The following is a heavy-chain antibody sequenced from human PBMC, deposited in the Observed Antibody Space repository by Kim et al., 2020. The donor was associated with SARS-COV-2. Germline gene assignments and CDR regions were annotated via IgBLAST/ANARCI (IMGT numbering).Heavy chain of an antibody. Sequence: SGKCRITSSRDNAKNSLYLQMNSLRDEDTAVYYCARDLNDYYGSGSYLDYWGQGTLVTVSS. V-gene: IGHV3-48*02. J-gene: IGHJ4*02. CDR3: ARDLNDYYGSGSYLDY. D-gene: IGHD3-10*01.